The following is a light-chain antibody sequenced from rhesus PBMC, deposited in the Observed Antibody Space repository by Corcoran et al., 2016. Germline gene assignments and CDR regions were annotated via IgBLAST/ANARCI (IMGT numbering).Light chain of an antibody. CDR2: DAS. J-gene: IGKJ4*01. CDR3: LQYSSYPLP. V-gene: IGKV1S21*01. Sequence: DIQMTQSPYSLSASVGDRGTITWRASQGISNYISWYQQKPGKAPKLLIYDASTLQSGVPSRFSGSGSGTAFSLSISRLPPEAFSASFCLQYSSYPLPFGGGSKVEF. CDR1: QGISNY.